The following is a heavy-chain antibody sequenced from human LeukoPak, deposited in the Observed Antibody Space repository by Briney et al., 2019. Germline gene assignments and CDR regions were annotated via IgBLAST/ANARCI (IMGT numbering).Heavy chain of an antibody. CDR2: IYYSGST. CDR3: ARRDRDGDRSTLFDY. J-gene: IGHJ4*02. CDR1: GGSISSSSYY. V-gene: IGHV4-39*01. Sequence: SETLSLTCTVSGGSISSSSYYWGWIRQPPGKGLEWIGSIYYSGSTYYNPSLKSRVTISVDTSKNQFSLKLSSVTAADTAVYYCARRDRDGDRSTLFDYWGQGTLVTVSS. D-gene: IGHD4-17*01.